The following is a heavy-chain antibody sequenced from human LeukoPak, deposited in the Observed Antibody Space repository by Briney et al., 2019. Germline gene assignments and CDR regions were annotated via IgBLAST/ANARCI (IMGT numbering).Heavy chain of an antibody. CDR1: GYTFTGYF. Sequence: SVKVSCKASGYTFTGYFMHWVRQAPGQGLEWMGGIIPIFGTANYAQKFQGRVTITADESTSTAYMELSSLRSEDTAVYYCARRYYDFWSGYWHDWGQGTLVTVSS. CDR2: IIPIFGTA. J-gene: IGHJ4*02. V-gene: IGHV1-69*01. D-gene: IGHD3-3*01. CDR3: ARRYYDFWSGYWHD.